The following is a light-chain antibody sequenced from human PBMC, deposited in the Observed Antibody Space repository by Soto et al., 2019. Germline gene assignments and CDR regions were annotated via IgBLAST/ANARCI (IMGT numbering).Light chain of an antibody. Sequence: SYELTQPPSVSVAPGQTASITCGGNNIGAKGAHWYQQKNPGQAPVLVVFDDRARPSAIPERFSGSNSGNTATLTISRVEAGDEADYYCQVWHSTSVRVFGGGTKLTVL. CDR2: DDR. CDR3: QVWHSTSVRV. V-gene: IGLV3-21*02. J-gene: IGLJ2*01. CDR1: NIGAKG.